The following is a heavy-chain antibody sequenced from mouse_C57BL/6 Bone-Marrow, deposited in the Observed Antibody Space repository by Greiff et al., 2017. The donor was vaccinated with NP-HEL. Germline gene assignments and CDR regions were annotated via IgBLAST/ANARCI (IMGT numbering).Heavy chain of an antibody. D-gene: IGHD2-10*02. J-gene: IGHJ4*01. CDR3: VYLVYPPWGN. CDR1: GYTFTSYW. Sequence: QVQLQQPGAELVKPGASVKLSCKASGYTFTSYWMHWVKQRPGQGLEWIGMIHPNSGSTNYNEKFKSKATLTVDNSSSTAYMQLSSLTSEDSAVYYCVYLVYPPWGNWGQGTSVTVSS. CDR2: IHPNSGST. V-gene: IGHV1-64*01.